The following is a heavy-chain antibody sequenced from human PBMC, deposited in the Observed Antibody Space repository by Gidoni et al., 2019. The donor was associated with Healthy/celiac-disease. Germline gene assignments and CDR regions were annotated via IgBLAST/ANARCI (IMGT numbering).Heavy chain of an antibody. CDR2: IFSNDEK. CDR1: GFSLSNARMG. D-gene: IGHD3-3*01. V-gene: IGHV2-26*01. J-gene: IGHJ6*02. CDR3: ARMSDFWSGYYYDYYYGMDV. Sequence: QVTLKESGPVLVKPTETLTLTCTVSGFSLSNARMGVSWIRQPPGKALEWLAHIFSNDEKSYSTSRKSRLTSSKDTSKSQVVLTRTNRDPVDTATYYCARMSDFWSGYYYDYYYGMDVWGQGTTVTVSS.